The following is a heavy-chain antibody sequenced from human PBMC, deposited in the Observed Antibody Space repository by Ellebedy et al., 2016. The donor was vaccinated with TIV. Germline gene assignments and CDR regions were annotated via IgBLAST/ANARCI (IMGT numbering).Heavy chain of an antibody. CDR3: ARSGDPYYHEKSGYYIGH. J-gene: IGHJ5*02. CDR2: MNPNSGNT. Sequence: ASVKVSCKASGYTFSSFGINWVRQATGQGLEWMGWMNPNSGNTGYAQKFQGRVTMTRDTSTNTAYMELSSLRSEDTAVYYCARSGDPYYHEKSGYYIGHWGQGTLVTVSS. V-gene: IGHV1-8*02. D-gene: IGHD3-22*01. CDR1: GYTFSSFG.